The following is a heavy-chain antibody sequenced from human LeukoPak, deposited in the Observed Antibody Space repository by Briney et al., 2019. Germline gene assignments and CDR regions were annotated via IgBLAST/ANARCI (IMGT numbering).Heavy chain of an antibody. D-gene: IGHD2-21*01. Sequence: GGSLRLSCAASGFTFSGYDMRWVREAPGKGLEWVSFIRSDGSDKYYADSVKGRFTTSRDNSKNTLYLQMNSLRPEDTAVYYCGGLAIYDYWGQGTLVTVSS. CDR3: GGLAIYDY. CDR2: IRSDGSDK. V-gene: IGHV3-30*02. J-gene: IGHJ4*02. CDR1: GFTFSGYD.